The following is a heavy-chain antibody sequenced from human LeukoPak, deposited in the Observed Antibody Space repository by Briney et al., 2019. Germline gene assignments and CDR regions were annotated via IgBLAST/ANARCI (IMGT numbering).Heavy chain of an antibody. CDR2: IDPNSGVR. CDR3: ARGLSGSPVGFDY. J-gene: IGHJ4*02. V-gene: IGHV1-2*06. D-gene: IGHD1-26*01. CDR1: KYTFIAYY. Sequence: ASVKVSCKASKYTFIAYYVHWVRQAPGQGLEWMGRIDPNSGVRNYPQKFQGRVTMTRDTSISTAYMELSRLRSDDTAVYYCARGLSGSPVGFDYWGQGTLVTVSS.